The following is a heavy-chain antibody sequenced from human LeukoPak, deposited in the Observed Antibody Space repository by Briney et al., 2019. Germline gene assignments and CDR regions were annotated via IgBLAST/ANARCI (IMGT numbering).Heavy chain of an antibody. D-gene: IGHD3-22*01. CDR3: ARGDNSAFDI. CDR1: GFTFRSYR. V-gene: IGHV3-7*04. J-gene: IGHJ3*02. Sequence: GGSLGLSCAASGFTFRSYRMNWVRQAPGKGLEWEASIRQGESERYYVDSVNGRFTISRDNAKNSLYLQMNSLRAEDTAVYYCARGDNSAFDIWGQRTMVTVSS. CDR2: IRQGESER.